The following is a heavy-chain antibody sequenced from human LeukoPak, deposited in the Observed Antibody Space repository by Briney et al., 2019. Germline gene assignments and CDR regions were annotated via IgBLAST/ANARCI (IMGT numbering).Heavy chain of an antibody. Sequence: PSETLSLTCTVSGGSISSSSYYWGWIRQPPGKGLEWIGSIYCSGSTYYNPSLKSRVTISVDTSKNQFALKLSSVTAADAAVYYCGTPFGGVSYWGQGTLVTVSS. CDR1: GGSISSSSYY. D-gene: IGHD3-16*01. CDR2: IYCSGST. J-gene: IGHJ4*02. CDR3: GTPFGGVSY. V-gene: IGHV4-39*01.